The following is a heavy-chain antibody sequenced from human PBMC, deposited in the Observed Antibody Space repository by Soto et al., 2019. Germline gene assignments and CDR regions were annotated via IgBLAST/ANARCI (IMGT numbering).Heavy chain of an antibody. CDR1: GYAFSQFY. CDR3: ARESGGTTATLDYYYFYMDV. V-gene: IGHV1-2*04. CDR2: INPNRGRT. D-gene: IGHD4-17*01. Sequence: QVQLVQSGAEVKKPGASVKVSCTASGYAFSQFYIHWMRQAPGQGLEWMGWINPNRGRTKFAQNFQGWVTMTRDTSIKTVYMELSGLRSDATAVYCCARESGGTTATLDYYYFYMDVWGKGTTVTVSS. J-gene: IGHJ6*03.